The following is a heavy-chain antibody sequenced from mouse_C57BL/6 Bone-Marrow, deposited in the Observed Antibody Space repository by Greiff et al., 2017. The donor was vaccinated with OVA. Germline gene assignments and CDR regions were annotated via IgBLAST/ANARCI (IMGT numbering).Heavy chain of an antibody. V-gene: IGHV5-4*01. CDR2: ISDGGSYT. Sequence: DVMLVESGGGLVKPGGSLKLSCAASGFTFSSYAMSWVRQTPEKRLEWVATISDGGSYTYYPDNVKGRFTISRDNAKNNLYLQMSHLKSEDTAMYYCARDPGPYYYAMDYWGQGTSVTVSS. J-gene: IGHJ4*01. CDR3: ARDPGPYYYAMDY. CDR1: GFTFSSYA.